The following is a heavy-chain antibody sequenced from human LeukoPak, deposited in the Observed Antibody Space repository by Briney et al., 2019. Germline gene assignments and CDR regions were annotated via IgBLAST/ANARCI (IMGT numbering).Heavy chain of an antibody. D-gene: IGHD2-21*01. Sequence: GGSLRLSCAASGFTFSSYAMSWVRQAPGKGLEWVSDISSSGGNTYYGDSVKGRFTISRDNSKNTLYLQMNSLRAEDTAVYYCATQKGDSPDYWGQGTLVTVSS. CDR2: ISSSGGNT. V-gene: IGHV3-23*01. CDR3: ATQKGDSPDY. CDR1: GFTFSSYA. J-gene: IGHJ4*02.